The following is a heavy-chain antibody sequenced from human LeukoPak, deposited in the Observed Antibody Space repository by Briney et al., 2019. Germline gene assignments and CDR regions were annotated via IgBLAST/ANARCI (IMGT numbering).Heavy chain of an antibody. CDR3: AKPQEADLWVPDY. V-gene: IGHV3-30*02. J-gene: IGHJ4*02. CDR2: IRTDGSNK. D-gene: IGHD3-3*01. CDR1: GFTFRRFG. Sequence: GGSLRLSCVASGFTFRRFGMHWVRQAPGKGLDWVTFIRTDGSNKYYADSVKGRFTISRDNSKNTLYLEMNSLIPEDTALYYCAKPQEADLWVPDYWGQGTLVTVSS.